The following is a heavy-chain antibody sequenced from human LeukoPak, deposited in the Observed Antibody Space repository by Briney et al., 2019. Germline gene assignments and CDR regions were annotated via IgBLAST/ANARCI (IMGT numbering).Heavy chain of an antibody. CDR2: IKQDGSEK. CDR1: GFTFSSYW. Sequence: GGSLRLSCAASGFTFSSYWMSWVRQAPGKGLEWVANIKQDGSEKYYVDSVKGRFTTSRDNAKSSLFLQMNSLRAEDTAVYYCASGGWRLWPYNLDYWGQGTTVTVSS. D-gene: IGHD5-18*01. V-gene: IGHV3-7*01. J-gene: IGHJ4*03. CDR3: ASGGWRLWPYNLDY.